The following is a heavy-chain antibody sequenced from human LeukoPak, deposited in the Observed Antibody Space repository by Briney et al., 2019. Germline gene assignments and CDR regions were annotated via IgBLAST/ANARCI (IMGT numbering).Heavy chain of an antibody. Sequence: ETLSLTCAVSGDSISSDNWWNWVRQAPGKGLEWVSYISSSGSSTYYADSVKGRLTISRDDAKNSLYLQMNSLRAEDTAVYYCARDTNDYGDYVDYWGQGTLVTVSS. CDR2: ISSSGSST. CDR1: GDSISSDN. D-gene: IGHD4-17*01. V-gene: IGHV3-48*04. J-gene: IGHJ4*02. CDR3: ARDTNDYGDYVDY.